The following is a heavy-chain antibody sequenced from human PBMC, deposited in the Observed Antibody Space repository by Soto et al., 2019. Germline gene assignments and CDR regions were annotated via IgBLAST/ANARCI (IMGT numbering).Heavy chain of an antibody. V-gene: IGHV4-59*01. CDR1: GGSISSYY. CDR3: ASYGSGSYYAFVP. Sequence: QVQLRESGPGLVKPSETLSLTCTVSGGSISSYYWSWIRQPPGKGLEWIGYIYYSGSTNYNPSLKSRVTISVDTSKNQFSLKLSSVTAADTAVYHCASYGSGSYYAFVPWGQGTLVTVSS. CDR2: IYYSGST. D-gene: IGHD3-10*01. J-gene: IGHJ5*02.